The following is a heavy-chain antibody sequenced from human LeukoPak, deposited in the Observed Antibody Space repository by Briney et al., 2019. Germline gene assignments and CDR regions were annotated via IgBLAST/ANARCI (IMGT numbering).Heavy chain of an antibody. CDR2: IKQDGSEK. V-gene: IGHV3-7*01. Sequence: GGSLRLSCAASGFTFSSYWMSWVRQAPGKGLEWVANIKQDGSEKYYVDSVKGRFTISRDNAKNSLYLQMNSLRAEDTAVYYCARDRSRLSYDSSGYWDYFDYWGQGTLVTVSS. CDR3: ARDRSRLSYDSSGYWDYFDY. D-gene: IGHD3-22*01. CDR1: GFTFSSYW. J-gene: IGHJ4*02.